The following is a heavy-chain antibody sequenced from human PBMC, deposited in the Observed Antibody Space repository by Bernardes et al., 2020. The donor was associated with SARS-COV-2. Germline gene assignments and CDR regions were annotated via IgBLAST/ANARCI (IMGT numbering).Heavy chain of an antibody. V-gene: IGHV3-66*02. J-gene: IGHJ4*02. CDR2: IYRGGST. CDR3: ASRMATSWGFDY. CDR1: GFSVSNSY. Sequence: GGSLRLSCAASGFSVSNSYMGWVRQAPGKGLEWVSVIYRGGSTYYADSVKGRFSISRDDTLFLQMHSLRVEDTAVYYCASRMATSWGFDYWGQGTLVTVSS. D-gene: IGHD3-16*01.